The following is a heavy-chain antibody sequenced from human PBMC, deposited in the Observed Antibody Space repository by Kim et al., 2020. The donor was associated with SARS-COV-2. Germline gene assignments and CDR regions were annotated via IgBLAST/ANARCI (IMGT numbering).Heavy chain of an antibody. J-gene: IGHJ2*01. CDR2: IYTSGST. CDR1: GGSISSYY. Sequence: SETLSLTCTVSGGSISSYYWSWIRQPAGKGLEWIGRIYTSGSTNYNPSLKSRVTMSVDTSKNQFSLKLSSVTAADTAVYYCASERIGSFDYGDFDWYFDLWGRGTLVTVSS. D-gene: IGHD4-17*01. CDR3: ASERIGSFDYGDFDWYFDL. V-gene: IGHV4-4*07.